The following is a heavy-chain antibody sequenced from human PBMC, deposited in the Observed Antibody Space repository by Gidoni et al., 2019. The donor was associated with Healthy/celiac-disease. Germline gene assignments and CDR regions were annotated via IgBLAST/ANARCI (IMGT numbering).Heavy chain of an antibody. J-gene: IGHJ1*01. CDR2: IYTSGST. CDR3: ARDAYCGGDCYPEYFQH. V-gene: IGHV4-4*07. CDR1: GGSISSYY. D-gene: IGHD2-21*02. Sequence: PGLVKPSETLSLTCTVSGGSISSYYWSWIRQPAGKGLEWIGRIYTSGSTNYNPSLKSRVTMSVDTSKNQFSLKLSSVTAADTAVYYCARDAYCGGDCYPEYFQHWGQGTLVTVSS.